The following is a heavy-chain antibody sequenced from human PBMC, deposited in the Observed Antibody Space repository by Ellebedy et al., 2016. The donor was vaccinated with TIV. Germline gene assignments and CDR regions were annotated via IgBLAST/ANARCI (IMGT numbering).Heavy chain of an antibody. CDR3: AKGTSSGFNYDRVGCEY. CDR1: GFTFSSFA. CDR2: ISGGGDRT. D-gene: IGHD3-22*01. Sequence: GESLKISCAVSGFTFSSFAMHWVRQAPGKGLEWLSVISGGGDRTYHADSVKGRLTITRDNSKNTLYLQVDRVTAEDTAVYYCAKGTSSGFNYDRVGCEYWGQGTLVTVSS. V-gene: IGHV3-23*01. J-gene: IGHJ4*02.